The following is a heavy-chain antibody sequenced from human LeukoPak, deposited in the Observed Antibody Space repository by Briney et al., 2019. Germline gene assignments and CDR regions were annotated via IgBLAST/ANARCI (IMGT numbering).Heavy chain of an antibody. J-gene: IGHJ4*02. Sequence: GGSLRLSCAASGFTVSSNYMSWVRQAPGKGLEWVSSISSSSSYIYYADSVKGRFTISRDNAKNSLYLQMNSLRAEDTAVYYCASSSMEVRSSTFYSDYWGQGTLVTVSS. CDR3: ASSSMEVRSSTFYSDY. D-gene: IGHD2-2*01. CDR1: GFTVSSNY. CDR2: ISSSSSYI. V-gene: IGHV3-21*01.